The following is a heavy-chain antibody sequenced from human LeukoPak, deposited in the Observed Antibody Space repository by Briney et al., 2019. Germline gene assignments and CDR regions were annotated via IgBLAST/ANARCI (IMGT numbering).Heavy chain of an antibody. D-gene: IGHD6-6*01. CDR3: AKEYAARPFDY. CDR2: ISGGGDIT. V-gene: IGHV3-23*01. Sequence: GGSLRLSCAASGFNFANHAMSWVRQTPGKGLGWVSAISGGGDITYYADSVKGRFTISRDNSKNTLYLQMNSLRAEDTAVYYCAKEYAARPFDYWGQGTLVTVSS. CDR1: GFNFANHA. J-gene: IGHJ4*02.